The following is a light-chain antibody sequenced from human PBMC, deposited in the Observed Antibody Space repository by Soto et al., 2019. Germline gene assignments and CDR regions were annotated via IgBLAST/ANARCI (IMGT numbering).Light chain of an antibody. CDR1: QGIINY. CDR3: QKYNSAPLS. J-gene: IGKJ4*01. V-gene: IGKV1-27*01. CDR2: AAS. Sequence: DIQMTQSPSSLSASVGDXVTITCRASQGIINYLAWYQQKPGKAPKLLIYAASTLQSGVTSRFSGSGSGTDFTLTLSGLQPEDVATYYCQKYNSAPLSFGGGTKVDIK.